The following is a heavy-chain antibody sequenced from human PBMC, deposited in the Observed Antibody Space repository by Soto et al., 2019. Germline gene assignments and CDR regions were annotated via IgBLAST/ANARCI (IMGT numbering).Heavy chain of an antibody. Sequence: ASVKVSCKASGYTFTRYDINWVRQATGQGLEWMGWMNPNSGNTGYAQKLQGRVTMTRNTSISTAYMELSSLRSEDTAVYYCARGSRDIVVVVAATSVSYYYYGMDVWGQGTTVTVSS. CDR1: GYTFTRYD. CDR3: ARGSRDIVVVVAATSVSYYYYGMDV. J-gene: IGHJ6*02. D-gene: IGHD2-15*01. CDR2: MNPNSGNT. V-gene: IGHV1-8*01.